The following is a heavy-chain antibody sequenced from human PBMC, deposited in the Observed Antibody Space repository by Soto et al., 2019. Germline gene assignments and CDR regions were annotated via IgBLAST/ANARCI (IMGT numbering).Heavy chain of an antibody. J-gene: IGHJ4*02. CDR1: AGSIHNCF. Sequence: SDTLSLTSPVHAGSIHNCFWICIRHPPWMGLDWIAYISYSGITHYSPSLESRATISVDTSKNQFFLKLTSMTAADTAVYYCARQKILGATFFDSWGQGTLVTVS. D-gene: IGHD1-26*01. CDR2: ISYSGIT. V-gene: IGHV4-59*08. CDR3: ARQKILGATFFDS.